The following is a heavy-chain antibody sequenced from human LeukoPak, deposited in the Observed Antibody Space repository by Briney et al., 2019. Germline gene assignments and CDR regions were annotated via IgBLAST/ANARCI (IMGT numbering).Heavy chain of an antibody. CDR1: GYTFTGYY. J-gene: IGHJ2*01. Sequence: ASVKVSCKASGYTFTGYYMHWVRQAPGQGLEWMGWINPNSGGTNYAQKFQGRVTMTRDTSISTAYMELSRLRSDDTAVYYCARDIVVVPAAMPYWYFDLWGRGTLVTVSS. V-gene: IGHV1-2*02. CDR2: INPNSGGT. CDR3: ARDIVVVPAAMPYWYFDL. D-gene: IGHD2-2*01.